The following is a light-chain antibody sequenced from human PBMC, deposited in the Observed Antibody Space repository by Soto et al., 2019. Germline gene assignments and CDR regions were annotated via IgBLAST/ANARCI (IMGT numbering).Light chain of an antibody. CDR2: DAS. Sequence: GDRVAITCRASQSISSWLAWYQQKPGKAPKLLIYDASSLESGVPSRFSGSGSGTEFTLTITSLQPDDFATYYCQQYNSYPWTFGQGTKVDIK. CDR3: QQYNSYPWT. V-gene: IGKV1-5*01. CDR1: QSISSW. J-gene: IGKJ1*01.